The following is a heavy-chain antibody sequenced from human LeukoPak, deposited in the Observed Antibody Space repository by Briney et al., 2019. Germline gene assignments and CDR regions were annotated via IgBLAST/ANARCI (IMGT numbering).Heavy chain of an antibody. J-gene: IGHJ4*02. Sequence: GGSLRLSCAASGFTLSSSCMRWVRQAPGKGLEWVANIKQDGSEKYYVDSVKGRFTISRDNAKNSLYLQMNSLRAEDTAVYYCARVVPPLYYFEYGGQGTLVTVSS. D-gene: IGHD3-10*01. CDR3: ARVVPPLYYFEY. V-gene: IGHV3-7*01. CDR2: IKQDGSEK. CDR1: GFTLSSSC.